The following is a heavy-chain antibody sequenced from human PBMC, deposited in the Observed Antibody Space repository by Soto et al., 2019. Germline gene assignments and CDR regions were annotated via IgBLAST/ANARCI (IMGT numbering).Heavy chain of an antibody. Sequence: SGPTLVNPTETLTLTCTVSGFSLSNARMGVSWIRQPPGKALEWLAHIFSNDEKSYSTSLKSRLTISKDTSKSQVVLTMTNMDPVHTAPYYCARVVTGPYYYYGIDVWGQGTTVTVSS. CDR3: ARVVTGPYYYYGIDV. J-gene: IGHJ6*02. CDR1: GFSLSNARMG. D-gene: IGHD2-15*01. CDR2: IFSNDEK. V-gene: IGHV2-26*01.